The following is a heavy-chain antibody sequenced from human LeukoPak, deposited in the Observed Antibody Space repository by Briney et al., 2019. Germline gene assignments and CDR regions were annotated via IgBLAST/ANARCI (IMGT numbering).Heavy chain of an antibody. CDR2: INPNSGGT. CDR3: ASGGYGDYGACDY. D-gene: IGHD4-17*01. V-gene: IGHV1-2*02. CDR1: VYTFTGYY. J-gene: IGHJ4*02. Sequence: ASVNVSFKSSVYTFTGYYMHWVRQAPGQGREGMGWINPNSGGTNYAQKFQGRVTMTRDTSISTAYMELSRLRSDDTAVYYCASGGYGDYGACDYWGQGTLVTVSS.